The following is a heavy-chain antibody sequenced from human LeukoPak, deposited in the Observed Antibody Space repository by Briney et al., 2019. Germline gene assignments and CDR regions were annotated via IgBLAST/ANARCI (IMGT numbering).Heavy chain of an antibody. CDR1: SGSISNGVYY. CDR3: ARAVMVAVAGGRFDY. Sequence: PSETLSLTCTVSSGSISNGVYYWVWIRQPPGKGLEWIGSIYYSGTSYYNPSLTSRATISVDTSNNQFSLKLSSVTAADTAVYNCARAVMVAVAGGRFDYWGQGTLVTVSS. J-gene: IGHJ4*02. V-gene: IGHV4-39*07. CDR2: IYYSGTS. D-gene: IGHD6-19*01.